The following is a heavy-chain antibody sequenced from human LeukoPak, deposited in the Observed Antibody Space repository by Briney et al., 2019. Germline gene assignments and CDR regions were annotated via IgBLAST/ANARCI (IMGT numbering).Heavy chain of an antibody. CDR3: AREKREWFGELLFFDY. D-gene: IGHD3-10*01. J-gene: IGHJ4*02. CDR1: GFTFSSYE. CDR2: ISSSGSTI. Sequence: GGSLRLSCAVSGFTFSSYEMNWARQAPGKGLEWVSYISSSGSTIYYADSVKGRFTISRDNAKNSLYLQMNSLRAEDTAVYYCAREKREWFGELLFFDYWGQGTLVTVSS. V-gene: IGHV3-48*03.